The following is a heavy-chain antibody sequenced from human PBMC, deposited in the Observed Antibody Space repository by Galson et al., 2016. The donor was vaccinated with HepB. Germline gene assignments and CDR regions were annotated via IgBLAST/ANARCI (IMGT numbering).Heavy chain of an antibody. Sequence: SLRLSCADSGHTFSMFAMTWVRQAPGKGLEWVSAISCSGGSTYYADSVRGRFTISRDNSKNTVYLQMDSLRAEDTAVYYCARDTYGSFDPWGQGALVTVSS. V-gene: IGHV3-23*01. D-gene: IGHD3-10*01. CDR1: GHTFSMFA. CDR2: ISCSGGST. J-gene: IGHJ5*02. CDR3: ARDTYGSFDP.